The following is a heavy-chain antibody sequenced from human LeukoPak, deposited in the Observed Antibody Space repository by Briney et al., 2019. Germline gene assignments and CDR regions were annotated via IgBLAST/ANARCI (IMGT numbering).Heavy chain of an antibody. CDR2: FDPEDGET. V-gene: IGHV1-24*01. J-gene: IGHJ6*02. CDR1: GYTLTELS. D-gene: IGHD3-10*01. Sequence: ASVTVSCTVSGYTLTELSMHWVRQAPGKGLEWMGGFDPEDGETIYAQKFQGRVTMTEDTSTDTAYMGLSSLRSEDTAVYYCAKTGVYYYYGMDVWGQGTTVTASS. CDR3: AKTGVYYYYGMDV.